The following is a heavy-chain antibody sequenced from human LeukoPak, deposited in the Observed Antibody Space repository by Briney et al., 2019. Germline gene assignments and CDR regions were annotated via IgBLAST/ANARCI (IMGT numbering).Heavy chain of an antibody. D-gene: IGHD3-9*01. Sequence: GGSLRLSCAASGFTFGDYGMHWVRQAPGKGLEWVSLISGDGGSTYYADSVKGRFTISRDNSKNSLYLQLNSLRDEDTAVYYCATQVRYFDWPYYYGMDVWGQGTTVTVSS. V-gene: IGHV3-43*02. CDR3: ATQVRYFDWPYYYGMDV. CDR1: GFTFGDYG. CDR2: ISGDGGST. J-gene: IGHJ6*02.